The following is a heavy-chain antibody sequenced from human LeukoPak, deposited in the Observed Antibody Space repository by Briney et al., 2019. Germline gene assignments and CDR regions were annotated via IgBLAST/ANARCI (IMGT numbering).Heavy chain of an antibody. CDR3: ARVVFYSSSFQYFQH. J-gene: IGHJ1*01. Sequence: SETLSLTCAVYGGSFSGYYWSWIRQPPGKGLEWIGEINHRGSTNYNPSLKSRVTISVDTSKNQFSLKLSSVTAADTAVYYCARVVFYSSSFQYFQHWGQGTLVTVSS. CDR1: GGSFSGYY. CDR2: INHRGST. D-gene: IGHD6-13*01. V-gene: IGHV4-34*01.